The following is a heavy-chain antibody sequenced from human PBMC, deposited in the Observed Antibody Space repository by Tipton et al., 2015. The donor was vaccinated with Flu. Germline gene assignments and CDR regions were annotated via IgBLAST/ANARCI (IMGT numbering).Heavy chain of an antibody. Sequence: TLSLTCTVSGGPISSYYWSWIRQPPGKGLEWIGHIYYSGSTNYNPSLKSRVTISVDTTKNKFSLNLSSVTAADTAMYYSARDGLSGGSCLFQHWGQGTLLTVSS. CDR1: GGPISSYY. CDR3: ARDGLSGGSCLFQH. V-gene: IGHV4-59*12. J-gene: IGHJ1*01. D-gene: IGHD2-15*01. CDR2: IYYSGST.